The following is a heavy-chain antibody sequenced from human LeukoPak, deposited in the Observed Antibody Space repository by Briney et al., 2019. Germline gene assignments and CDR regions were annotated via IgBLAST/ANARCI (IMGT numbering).Heavy chain of an antibody. CDR3: ARAYSNSWSNAFDI. Sequence: SETLSLTCAVSGGSISSGGYSWSWIRQPPGKGLEWIGYIYESGSTYYNPSLKSRVTISIDRSRNQFSLNLRSVTAADTAVYYCARAYSNSWSNAFDIWGQGTMVTVSS. CDR2: IYESGST. V-gene: IGHV4-30-2*01. D-gene: IGHD6-13*01. J-gene: IGHJ3*02. CDR1: GGSISSGGYS.